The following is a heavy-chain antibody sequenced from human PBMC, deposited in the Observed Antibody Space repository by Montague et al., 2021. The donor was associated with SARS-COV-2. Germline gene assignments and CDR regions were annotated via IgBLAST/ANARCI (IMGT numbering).Heavy chain of an antibody. CDR2: TNYRSKWTS. CDR3: VRDTGSAQAGFDA. CDR1: GDSDCSKTAA. V-gene: IGHV6-1*01. D-gene: IGHD4-17*01. Sequence: CAISGDSDCSKTAAWNWIRQSPSGGLEWLGRTNYRSKWTSDYATSVEGRISIDPDTSKNQFFLHLRSVTPEDTGVYYCVRDTGSAQAGFDAWGQGTLVTVSS. J-gene: IGHJ4*02.